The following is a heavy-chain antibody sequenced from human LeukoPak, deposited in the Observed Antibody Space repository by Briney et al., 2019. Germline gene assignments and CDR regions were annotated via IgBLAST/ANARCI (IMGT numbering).Heavy chain of an antibody. D-gene: IGHD6-19*01. CDR3: AKDHLPGIVVADRDY. CDR1: GFTFSNYG. J-gene: IGHJ4*02. CDR2: ISADGSYK. V-gene: IGHV3-30*18. Sequence: GGSLRLSCAASGFTFSNYGMHWVRQAPGKGLEWVALISADGSYKYYADSVKGRFTISRDNSKNTLYLQMNSLRAEDTAVYYCAKDHLPGIVVADRDYWGQGTLVTVSS.